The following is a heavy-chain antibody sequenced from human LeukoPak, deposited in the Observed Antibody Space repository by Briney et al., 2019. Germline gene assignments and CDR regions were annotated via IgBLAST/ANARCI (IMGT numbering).Heavy chain of an antibody. D-gene: IGHD3-22*01. J-gene: IGHJ4*02. CDR2: IVVGSGNT. V-gene: IGHV1-58*01. CDR1: GFTFTSSA. CDR3: ARDLSGDSSGVGDY. Sequence: ASVKVSCKASGFTFTSSAVQWVRQARGQRLEWIGWIVVGSGNTNYAQKFQERVTITRDMSTSTAYMELSSLRSEDTAVYYCARDLSGDSSGVGDYWGQGTLVTVSS.